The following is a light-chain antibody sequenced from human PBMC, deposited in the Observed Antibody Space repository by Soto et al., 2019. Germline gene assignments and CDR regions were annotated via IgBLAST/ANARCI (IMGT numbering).Light chain of an antibody. Sequence: EIVLTQSPATLSLSPGERATLSCRASQRVSRNYLAWYQQKLGQPPRLLIYRASTRATNIPARFSGSGSGTDFTLTISSLQPEDVAVYYCQQYGRSGTFGQGTKVDIK. J-gene: IGKJ1*01. CDR3: QQYGRSGT. CDR1: QRVSRNY. V-gene: IGKV3-20*01. CDR2: RAS.